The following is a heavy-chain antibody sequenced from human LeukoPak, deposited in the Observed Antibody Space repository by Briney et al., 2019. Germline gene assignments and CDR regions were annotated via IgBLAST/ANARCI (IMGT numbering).Heavy chain of an antibody. V-gene: IGHV1-8*01. D-gene: IGHD3-3*01. CDR1: GYTFTSYD. CDR3: ARRQARTIPIFGVVKNQARNWFAP. Sequence: ASVKVSCKASGYTFTSYDINWVRQATGQGLEWMGWMNPNSGNTGYAQKFQGRVTMTRNTSISTAYMELSSLRSEDTAVYYCARRQARTIPIFGVVKNQARNWFAPWGQGTRVTVS. J-gene: IGHJ5*02. CDR2: MNPNSGNT.